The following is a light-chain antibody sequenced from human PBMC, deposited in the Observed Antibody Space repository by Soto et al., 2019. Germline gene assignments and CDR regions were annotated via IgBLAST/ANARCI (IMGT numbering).Light chain of an antibody. Sequence: QSALTQPASVSGSPGQSITISCTGTSGDIGSYNHFSWYQQHPGKAPKLIIYEVTDRPSGVSNRFSGSKSGNTASLTISGLQAEDEAEYYCSSYTNINTRACVFGTGTKLTVL. CDR2: EVT. V-gene: IGLV2-14*01. CDR1: SGDIGSYNH. J-gene: IGLJ1*01. CDR3: SSYTNINTRACV.